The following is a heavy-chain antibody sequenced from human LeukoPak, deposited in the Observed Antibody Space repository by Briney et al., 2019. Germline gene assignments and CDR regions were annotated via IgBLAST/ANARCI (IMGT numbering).Heavy chain of an antibody. J-gene: IGHJ5*02. CDR2: ITGSGDST. D-gene: IGHD3-9*01. Sequence: GGSLRLSCAASEFTVSSNALSWVRQAPGKGLEWVSAITGSGDSTYYAGSVQGRFIISRDNAKNTLYLQMNSLRADDTAVYYCTKALTETAGWFDPWGQGTLVTVSS. CDR1: EFTVSSNA. CDR3: TKALTETAGWFDP. V-gene: IGHV3-23*01.